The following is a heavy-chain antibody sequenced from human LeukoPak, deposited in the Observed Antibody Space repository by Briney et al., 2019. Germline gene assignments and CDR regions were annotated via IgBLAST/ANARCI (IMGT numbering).Heavy chain of an antibody. CDR2: ISSNGGST. V-gene: IGHV3-64D*09. J-gene: IGHJ4*02. D-gene: IGHD6-19*01. CDR3: VKDPAVAGTRYFDY. Sequence: GGSLRLSCSASGFTFSSYAMHWVRQAPGKGPEYVSAISSNGGSTYYADSVKGRSTISRDNSKNTLYLQMSSLRAEDTAVYYCVKDPAVAGTRYFDYWGQGTLVTVSS. CDR1: GFTFSSYA.